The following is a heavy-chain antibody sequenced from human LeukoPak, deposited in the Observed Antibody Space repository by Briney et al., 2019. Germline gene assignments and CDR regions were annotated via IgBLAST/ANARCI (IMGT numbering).Heavy chain of an antibody. V-gene: IGHV3-66*01. D-gene: IGHD3-16*01. CDR2: IYSGGST. J-gene: IGHJ3*02. CDR1: GFTFSSYA. Sequence: GGSLRLSCAASGFTFSSYAMSWVRQAPGKGLEWVSVIYSGGSTYYADSVKGRFTISRDNSKNTLYLQMNSLRAEDTAVYYCARGGSRAASDIWGQGTMVTVSS. CDR3: ARGGSRAASDI.